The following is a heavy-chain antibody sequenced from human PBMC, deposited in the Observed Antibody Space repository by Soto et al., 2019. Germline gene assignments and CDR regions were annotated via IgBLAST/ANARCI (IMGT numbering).Heavy chain of an antibody. CDR1: GGSISSGGYY. CDR3: ARRPGAFFGLDNPAAGAFYI. J-gene: IGHJ3*02. CDR2: IYYSGST. Sequence: SETLSHTCTVSGGSISSGGYYWSWIRQHPGKGLEWIGYIYYSGSTYYNPSLKSRVTISVDTSKNQFSLKLSSVTAADTAVYYCARRPGAFFGLDNPAAGAFYICGQRTMVPVS. V-gene: IGHV4-31*03. D-gene: IGHD3-3*01.